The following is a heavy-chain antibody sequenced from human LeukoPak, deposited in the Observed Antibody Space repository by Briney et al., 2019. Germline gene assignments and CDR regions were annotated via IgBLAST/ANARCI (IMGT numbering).Heavy chain of an antibody. J-gene: IGHJ4*02. CDR3: ARDRSSGYYTIWYFDY. Sequence: GGSLRLSCAASGFTVSSHYMSWVRQAPGKGLEWVSVIYSGGSTYYADSVKGRFTISRDNAKNSLYLQMNSLRAEDTAVYYCARDRSSGYYTIWYFDYWGQGTLVTVSS. D-gene: IGHD3-22*01. V-gene: IGHV3-53*01. CDR1: GFTVSSHY. CDR2: IYSGGST.